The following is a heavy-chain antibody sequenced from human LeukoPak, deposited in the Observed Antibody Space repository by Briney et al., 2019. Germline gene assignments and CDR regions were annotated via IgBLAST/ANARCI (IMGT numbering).Heavy chain of an antibody. CDR1: GCRCSTYC. CDR3: VRYFSGAVDS. CDR2: INEDGTTI. J-gene: IGHJ4*02. Sequence: GRCLRLSCAASGCRCSTYCMHWVRQVPGRRLVWDSRINEDGTTITYTDSVKGRFTVSRDDAKNTLYLQMNSLRADDTAIYYCVRYFSGAVDSWGQGTLVTVSS. D-gene: IGHD1-26*01. V-gene: IGHV3-74*01.